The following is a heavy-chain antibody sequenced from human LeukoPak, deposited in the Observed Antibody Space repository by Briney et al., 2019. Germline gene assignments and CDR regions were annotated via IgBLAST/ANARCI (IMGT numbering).Heavy chain of an antibody. Sequence: ASETLSLTCAVYGGSFSGYYWSWIRQPPGKGLEWIGEINHSGSTNYNPSLKSRVTISVDTSKNQFSLKLSSVTAADTAVYYCARGVSVYYGSGSHSGNWFDPWGQGTLVTVSS. J-gene: IGHJ5*02. CDR1: GGSFSGYY. CDR2: INHSGST. D-gene: IGHD3-10*01. V-gene: IGHV4-34*01. CDR3: ARGVSVYYGSGSHSGNWFDP.